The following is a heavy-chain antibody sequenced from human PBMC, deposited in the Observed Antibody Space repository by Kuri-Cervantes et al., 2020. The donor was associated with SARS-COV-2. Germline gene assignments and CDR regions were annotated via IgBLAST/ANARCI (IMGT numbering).Heavy chain of an antibody. CDR1: GGSISSTSYY. CDR2: IHHSGST. CDR3: ARRSSGWTIDY. D-gene: IGHD6-19*01. V-gene: IGHV4-39*01. J-gene: IGHJ4*02. Sequence: SETLSLTCTVSGGSISSTSYYWGWTRQPPGKGLEWIGTIHHSGSTYYNPSLKSRVTISVDTSKNQFSLKLSSVTAADTAVYYCARRSSGWTIDYWGQGTLVTVSS.